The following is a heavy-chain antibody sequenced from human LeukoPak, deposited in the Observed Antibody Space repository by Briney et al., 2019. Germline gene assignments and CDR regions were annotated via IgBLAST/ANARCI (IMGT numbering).Heavy chain of an antibody. CDR3: ARGPRGGYNWCDP. CDR1: GFTFSSYA. CDR2: ISYDGSNK. Sequence: GGSLRLSCAASGFTFSSYAMHWVRQAPGKGLEWVAVISYDGSNKYYADSVKGRFTISRDNSKNTLYLQMNSLRAEDTAVYYCARGPRGGYNWCDPWGQGTLVTVSS. V-gene: IGHV3-30-3*01. D-gene: IGHD3-10*01. J-gene: IGHJ5*02.